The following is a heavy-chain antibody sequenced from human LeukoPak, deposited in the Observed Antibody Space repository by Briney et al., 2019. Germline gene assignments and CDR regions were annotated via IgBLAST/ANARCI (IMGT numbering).Heavy chain of an antibody. V-gene: IGHV3-11*04. D-gene: IGHD4-23*01. CDR1: GFTFSSYA. CDR2: ISSSGSTI. Sequence: GGSLRLSCAASGFTFSSYAMSWIRQAPGKGLEWVSYISSSGSTIYYADSVKGRFTISRDNAKNSLYLQMNSLRAEDTAVYYCAGDLLGGGKAAFDIWGQGTMVTVSS. J-gene: IGHJ3*02. CDR3: AGDLLGGGKAAFDI.